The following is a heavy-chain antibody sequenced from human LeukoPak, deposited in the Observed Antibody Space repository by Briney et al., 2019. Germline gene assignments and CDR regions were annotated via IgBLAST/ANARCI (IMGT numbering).Heavy chain of an antibody. Sequence: SETLSLTCTVSGGSISTYYWTWIRQPPGKGLEWIGYISYNRSTNYNPSLKSRVTISVAMSKNQFSLKLSSVTAADTAVYYCARDLPRYCSGGNCSGYWGQGTLVTVSS. V-gene: IGHV4-59*12. CDR1: GGSISTYY. J-gene: IGHJ4*02. D-gene: IGHD2-15*01. CDR3: ARDLPRYCSGGNCSGY. CDR2: ISYNRST.